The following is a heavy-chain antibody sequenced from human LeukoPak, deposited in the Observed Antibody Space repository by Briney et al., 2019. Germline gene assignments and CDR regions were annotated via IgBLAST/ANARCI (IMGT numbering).Heavy chain of an antibody. V-gene: IGHV5-51*01. J-gene: IGHJ3*02. Sequence: GESLKISCKGSGYRFTSYWIGWVRPMPGKGLEWMGIIYPGDSDTRYSPSFQGQVTISADKSISTAYLQWSSLKASDTAMYYCARLVSSGWGTFDIWAQGTMVTVSS. CDR2: IYPGDSDT. D-gene: IGHD6-19*01. CDR3: ARLVSSGWGTFDI. CDR1: GYRFTSYW.